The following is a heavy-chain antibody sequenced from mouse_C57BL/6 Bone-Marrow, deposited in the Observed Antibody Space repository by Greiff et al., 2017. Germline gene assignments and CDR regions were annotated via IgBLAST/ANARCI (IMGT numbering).Heavy chain of an antibody. J-gene: IGHJ3*01. CDR3: ARYYGSSYAWFAY. V-gene: IGHV1-85*01. CDR2: IYPRDGST. D-gene: IGHD1-1*01. Sequence: VQLQQSGPELVKPGASVKLSCKASGYTFTSYDINWVKQRPGQGLEWIGWIYPRDGSTKYNEKFKGKATLTVDTSSSTAYMELHSLTSEDSAVYFCARYYGSSYAWFAYWGQGTLVTVSA. CDR1: GYTFTSYD.